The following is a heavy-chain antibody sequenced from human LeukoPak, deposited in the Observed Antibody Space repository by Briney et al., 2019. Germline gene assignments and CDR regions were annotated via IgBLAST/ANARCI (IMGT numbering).Heavy chain of an antibody. CDR3: ARTELLMVYAIDY. CDR2: IYSGGST. CDR1: GFTVSSNY. J-gene: IGHJ4*02. Sequence: GGSLRLSCAASGFTVSSNYMSWVRQAPGKGLEWVSVIYSGGSTYYADSVKGRFTISRDNSKNTPYLQMNSLRAEDTAVYYCARTELLMVYAIDYWGQGTLVTVSS. D-gene: IGHD2-8*01. V-gene: IGHV3-66*01.